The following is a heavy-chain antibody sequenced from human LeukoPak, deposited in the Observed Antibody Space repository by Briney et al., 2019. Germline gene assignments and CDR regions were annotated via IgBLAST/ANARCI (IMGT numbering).Heavy chain of an antibody. Sequence: RPGGSLRLSCAASGFTFSSYSMNWVRQAPGKGLEWVSSISSSSSYIYYADSVKGRFTISRDNAKNSLYLQMNSLRAEDTAVYYCARVFGVRSWNRDDDAFDIWGQGTMVTVSS. D-gene: IGHD1-1*01. J-gene: IGHJ3*02. V-gene: IGHV3-21*04. CDR2: ISSSSSYI. CDR1: GFTFSSYS. CDR3: ARVFGVRSWNRDDDAFDI.